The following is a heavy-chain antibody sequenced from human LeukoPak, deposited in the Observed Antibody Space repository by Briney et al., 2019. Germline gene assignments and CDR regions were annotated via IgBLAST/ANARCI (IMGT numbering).Heavy chain of an antibody. CDR1: GFTFSDYA. D-gene: IGHD4-11*01. CDR2: ISRSGGSA. J-gene: IGHJ6*03. CDR3: ARADYSNYKYYYYYMDV. V-gene: IGHV3-23*01. Sequence: GGSLRLSCAASGFTFSDYAMTWVRQAPGKGLEWVSAISRSGGSAYYADSVKGRFTISRDNSKNTLYLQMNSLRAEDTAVYYCARADYSNYKYYYYYMDVWGKGTTVTVSS.